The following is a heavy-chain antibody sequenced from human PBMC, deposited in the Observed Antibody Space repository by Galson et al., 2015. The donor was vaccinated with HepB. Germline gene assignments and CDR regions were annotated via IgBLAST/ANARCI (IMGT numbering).Heavy chain of an antibody. CDR2: IIPIFGTA. J-gene: IGHJ6*02. CDR1: GGTFSSYA. V-gene: IGHV1-69*06. CDR3: ARAGQEGYCSSTSCFRNYYGMDV. Sequence: SVKVSCKASGGTFSSYAISWVRQAPGQGLEWMGGIIPIFGTANYAQKFQGRVTITADKSTSTAYMELSSLRSEDTAVYYCARAGQEGYCSSTSCFRNYYGMDVWGQGTTVTVSS. D-gene: IGHD2-2*01.